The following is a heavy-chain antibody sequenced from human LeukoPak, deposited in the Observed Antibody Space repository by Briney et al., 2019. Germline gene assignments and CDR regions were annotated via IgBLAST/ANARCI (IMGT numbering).Heavy chain of an antibody. CDR2: TYYRSKWFI. J-gene: IGHJ4*02. CDR3: TRSDCSSGRCPGFDN. CDR1: GDSVSSNSAA. D-gene: IGHD6-19*01. Sequence: QTFSLTCGISGDSVSSNSAAWNWIRQSPSRGLEWLVRTYYRSKWFINYAPSVKSRIIINPDTPKNQVSLQLNSVTPEDTAVYYCTRSDCSSGRCPGFDNWGQGTLVTVSS. V-gene: IGHV6-1*01.